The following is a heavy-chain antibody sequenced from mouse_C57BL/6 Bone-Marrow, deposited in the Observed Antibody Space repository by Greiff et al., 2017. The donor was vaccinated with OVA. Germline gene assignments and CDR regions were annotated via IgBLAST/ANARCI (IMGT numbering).Heavy chain of an antibody. Sequence: EVHLVESGPGLVKPSQSLSLTCSVTGYSITSGYYWNWIRQFPGNKLEWMGYISYDGSNNYNPSLKNRISITRDTSKNQFFLKLNSVTTEDTATYYCARAYYGSSGDYWGQGTTLTVSS. D-gene: IGHD1-1*01. CDR3: ARAYYGSSGDY. V-gene: IGHV3-6*01. J-gene: IGHJ2*01. CDR2: ISYDGSN. CDR1: GYSITSGYY.